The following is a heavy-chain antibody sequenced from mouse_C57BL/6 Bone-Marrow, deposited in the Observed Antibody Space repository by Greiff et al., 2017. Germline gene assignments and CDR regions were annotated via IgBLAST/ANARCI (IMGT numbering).Heavy chain of an antibody. V-gene: IGHV5-9-1*02. Sequence: EVMLVESGAGLVKPGGSLKLSCAASGFTFSSYAMSWVRQTPETRLEWVAYISSGGDYIYYDDTMKGRFTISRDNARNTLYLQMSSLKSEDTAMYYCTRRGLWPHYYAMDYWGQGTSVTVSS. CDR1: GFTFSSYA. CDR2: ISSGGDYI. J-gene: IGHJ4*01. D-gene: IGHD1-1*02. CDR3: TRRGLWPHYYAMDY.